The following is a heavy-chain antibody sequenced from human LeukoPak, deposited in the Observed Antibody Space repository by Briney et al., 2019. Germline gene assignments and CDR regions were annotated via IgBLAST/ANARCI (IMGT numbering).Heavy chain of an antibody. J-gene: IGHJ4*02. V-gene: IGHV3-7*01. CDR3: ARDQNTYYYASGSLHYFDY. Sequence: PGGSLRLSCAASGFTFSNYWLSWVRQAPGKGLEWVANIKQDGSEKYYVDSVKGRFTISRDNAKNSLYLQMNSLRAEDTAVYYCARDQNTYYYASGSLHYFDYWGQGTLVTVSS. CDR1: GFTFSNYW. CDR2: IKQDGSEK. D-gene: IGHD3-10*01.